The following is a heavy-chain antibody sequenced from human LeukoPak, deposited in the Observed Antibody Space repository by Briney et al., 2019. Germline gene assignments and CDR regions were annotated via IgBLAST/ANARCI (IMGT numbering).Heavy chain of an antibody. V-gene: IGHV3-74*01. CDR3: ARDRAVAGPRLDY. D-gene: IGHD6-19*01. Sequence: GGSLGLSCAASGFTFSSYWMHWVRQAPGKGLVWVSRINSDGSSTSYADSVKGRFTISRGNAKNTLYLQMNSLRAEDTAVYYCARDRAVAGPRLDYWGQGTLVTVSS. CDR2: INSDGSST. J-gene: IGHJ4*02. CDR1: GFTFSSYW.